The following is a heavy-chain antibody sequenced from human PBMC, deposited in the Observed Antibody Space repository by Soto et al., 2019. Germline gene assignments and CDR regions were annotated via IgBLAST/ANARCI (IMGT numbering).Heavy chain of an antibody. V-gene: IGHV1-58*02. CDR2: IVVGSGNT. CDR3: AADLTGTIVDY. Sequence: ASVKVSCKASGFTFTSSAIQWVRQARGQRLEWIGWIVVGSGNTNYAQKFQERVTITRDMSTSTAYMELSSLRSEDTAVYYCAADLTGTIVDYWGQGTLVTVSS. J-gene: IGHJ4*02. CDR1: GFTFTSSA. D-gene: IGHD1-7*01.